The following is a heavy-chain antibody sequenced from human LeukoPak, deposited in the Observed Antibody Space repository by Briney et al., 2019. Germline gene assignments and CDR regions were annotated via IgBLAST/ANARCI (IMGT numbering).Heavy chain of an antibody. CDR1: GFTFSSYG. CDR2: IWYDGSNK. D-gene: IGHD1-26*01. V-gene: IGHV3-33*01. Sequence: GGSLRLSCAASGFTFSSYGMHWVRQAPCKGLEWVAVIWYDGSNKYYADSVKGRFTISRDNSKNTLYLQMNSLRAEDTAVYYCAREPQWELYYFDYWGQGTLVTVSS. CDR3: AREPQWELYYFDY. J-gene: IGHJ4*02.